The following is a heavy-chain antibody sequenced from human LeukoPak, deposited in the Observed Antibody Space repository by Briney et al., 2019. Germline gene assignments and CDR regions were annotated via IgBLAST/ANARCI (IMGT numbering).Heavy chain of an antibody. J-gene: IGHJ4*02. D-gene: IGHD7-27*01. CDR3: ARDPAWGAIDY. CDR2: MNEDGSGT. CDR1: GLSIRSAR. Sequence: GGSLRLSCAVSGLSIRSARMSWVRQTPGKGLEWVADMNEDGSGTYYVDSVKGRFTVSRDNAKNSLYLQMSSLRAEDTAVYYCARDPAWGAIDYWGQGTLVTVSS. V-gene: IGHV3-7*01.